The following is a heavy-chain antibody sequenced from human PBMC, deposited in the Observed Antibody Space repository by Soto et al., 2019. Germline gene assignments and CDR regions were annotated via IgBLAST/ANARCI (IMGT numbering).Heavy chain of an antibody. CDR1: GGSRSSGGYC. D-gene: IGHD4-17*01. V-gene: IGHV4-30-2*01. CDR2: IYHSGST. CDR3: ARGSAVKGRWYHP. Sequence: PSDTLSLSCALSGGSRSSGGYCLSWIRQPPGKGLEWIGYIYHSGSTYYNPSLKSRVTISVDRSKNQFSLKLSSVTAADTAVYYCARGSAVKGRWYHPWGQGTRVTVSA. J-gene: IGHJ5*02.